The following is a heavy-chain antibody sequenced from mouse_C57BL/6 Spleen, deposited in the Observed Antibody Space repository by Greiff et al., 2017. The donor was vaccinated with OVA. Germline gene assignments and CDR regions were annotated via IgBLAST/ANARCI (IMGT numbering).Heavy chain of an antibody. J-gene: IGHJ2*01. V-gene: IGHV1-61*01. D-gene: IGHD2-4*01. Sequence: VQLQQPGAELVRPGSSVKLSCKASGYTFTSYWMDWVKQRPGQGLEWIGNIYPSDSETHYNQKFKDKATLTVDKSSSTAYMQLSSLTSEDSAVYYCARTMITSYYFDYWGQGTTLTVSS. CDR3: ARTMITSYYFDY. CDR1: GYTFTSYW. CDR2: IYPSDSET.